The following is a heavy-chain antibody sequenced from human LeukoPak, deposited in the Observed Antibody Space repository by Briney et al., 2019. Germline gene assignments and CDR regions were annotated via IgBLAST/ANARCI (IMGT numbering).Heavy chain of an antibody. CDR1: GFTFDDYA. D-gene: IGHD7-27*01. V-gene: IGHV3-43D*03. J-gene: IGHJ4*02. CDR3: AKRASNWGGIDY. CDR2: ISWDGGST. Sequence: GGSLRLSCAASGFTFDDYAMHWVRQAPGKGLEWVSLISWDGGSTYYADSVKGRFTISRDNSKNSLYLQMNSLRAEDTALYYCAKRASNWGGIDYWGQGTLVTVSS.